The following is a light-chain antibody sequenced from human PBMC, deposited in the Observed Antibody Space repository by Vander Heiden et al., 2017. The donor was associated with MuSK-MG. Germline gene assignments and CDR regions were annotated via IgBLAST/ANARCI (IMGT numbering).Light chain of an antibody. J-gene: IGLJ2*01. V-gene: IGLV3-27*01. CDR2: KDS. CDR1: VLGRKY. Sequence: YELTQPSSVSVPPGQTARITCSGDVLGRKYARWFQQKPGQAPRLLIYKDSERPSGIPERFSGSSSGNTITLTISGAQVEDEAEDYCYCETDNYLVLFGGGTKMTVL. CDR3: YCETDNYLVL.